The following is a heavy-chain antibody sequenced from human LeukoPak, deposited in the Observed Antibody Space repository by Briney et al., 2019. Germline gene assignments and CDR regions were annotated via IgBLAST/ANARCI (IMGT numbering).Heavy chain of an antibody. V-gene: IGHV3-74*03. CDR3: ARDLNGARDY. CDR1: GFTFSTNW. CDR2: IDIDGTIT. Sequence: GGSLRLSCAASGFTFSTNWMHWVRQAPGKGLVWVSRIDIDGTITSYADSVKGRFTISRDNAKNTLYLQMNSLRVEDTAVYHCARDLNGARDYWGQGTLVSVSS. J-gene: IGHJ4*02. D-gene: IGHD2-8*01.